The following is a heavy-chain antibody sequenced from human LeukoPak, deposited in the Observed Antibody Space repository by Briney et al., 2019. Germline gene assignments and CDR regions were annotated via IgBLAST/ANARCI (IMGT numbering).Heavy chain of an antibody. D-gene: IGHD6-13*01. J-gene: IGHJ4*02. CDR3: ANRHSSSWYQFDY. CDR2: IRYDGSNK. Sequence: PGGSLRLSCAASGFTFSSYGMHWVRQAPGKGLEWVAFIRYDGSNKYYADSVKGRFTISRDNSKNTLYLQMNNLRAEDTAVYYCANRHSSSWYQFDYWGQGTLVTVSS. CDR1: GFTFSSYG. V-gene: IGHV3-30*02.